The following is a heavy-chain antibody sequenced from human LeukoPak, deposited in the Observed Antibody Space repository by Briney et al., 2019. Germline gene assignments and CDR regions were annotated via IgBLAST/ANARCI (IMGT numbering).Heavy chain of an antibody. V-gene: IGHV1-2*02. CDR1: GYTFTGYY. CDR3: ARGRSVYYYDSSGYYSPWELPHSNFDY. J-gene: IGHJ4*02. D-gene: IGHD3-22*01. CDR2: INPNSGGT. Sequence: ASVKVSCKASGYTFTGYYMHWVRQAPGQGLEWMGWINPNSGGTNYAQKFQGRVTMTRNTSISTAYMELSSLRSEDTAVYYCARGRSVYYYDSSGYYSPWELPHSNFDYWGQGTLVTVSS.